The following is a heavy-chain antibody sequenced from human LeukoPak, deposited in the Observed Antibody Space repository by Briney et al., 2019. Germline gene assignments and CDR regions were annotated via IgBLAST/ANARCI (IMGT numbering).Heavy chain of an antibody. CDR3: ARHSLSYLKTSFDY. V-gene: IGHV4-59*08. J-gene: IGHJ4*02. CDR2: IYYSGSS. CDR1: GGSISSYY. D-gene: IGHD3-16*02. Sequence: SETLSLTCTVSGGSISSYYWSWIRRPPGKGLEWIGYIYYSGSSNYNPSLKSRVTMSVDTSNNQFSLKLSSVTAADTAVYYCARHSLSYLKTSFDYWGQGTLVTVSS.